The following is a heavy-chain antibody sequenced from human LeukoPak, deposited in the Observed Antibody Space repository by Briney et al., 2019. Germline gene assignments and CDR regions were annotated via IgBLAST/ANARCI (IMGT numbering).Heavy chain of an antibody. J-gene: IGHJ4*02. V-gene: IGHV1-69*13. D-gene: IGHD6-19*01. CDR1: GGTFSSYA. Sequence: SVKVSCKASGGTFSSYAISWVRQAPGQGLEWMGGIIPIFGTANYAQKFQGRVTITADESTSTAYMELSSLRSEDTAVYYCARGPPYSGWYKYYFDYWGQGTLVTVSS. CDR2: IIPIFGTA. CDR3: ARGPPYSGWYKYYFDY.